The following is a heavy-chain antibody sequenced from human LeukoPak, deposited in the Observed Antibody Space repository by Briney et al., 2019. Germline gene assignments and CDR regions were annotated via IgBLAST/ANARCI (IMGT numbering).Heavy chain of an antibody. Sequence: PSETLSLTCAVSGVSLSSSEWWIWVRQPPGQGLEWIGEIHRDGRTRYNPSLKSRVTMSMDYSKNQFSLSVTSVTDADTAIYYCGKTDIYFNPIDYWGPGSLVTVSS. J-gene: IGHJ4*02. CDR3: GKTDIYFNPIDY. D-gene: IGHD3-9*01. CDR2: IHRDGRT. V-gene: IGHV4-4*02. CDR1: GVSLSSSEW.